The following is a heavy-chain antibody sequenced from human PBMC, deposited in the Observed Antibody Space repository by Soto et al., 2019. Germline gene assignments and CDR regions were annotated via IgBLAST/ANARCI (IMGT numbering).Heavy chain of an antibody. V-gene: IGHV3-66*01. J-gene: IGHJ6*02. CDR2: IYSGGST. CDR3: ARDREDYCSGGSCYFMDV. CDR1: GFTVSSNY. Sequence: EVQLVESGGGLVQPGGSLRLSCAASGFTVSSNYMSWVRQAPGKGLEWVSVIYSGGSTYYADSVKGSFTISRDNSKNTLYLQMNSLRAEDTAVYYCARDREDYCSGGSCYFMDVWGQGTTVTVSS. D-gene: IGHD2-15*01.